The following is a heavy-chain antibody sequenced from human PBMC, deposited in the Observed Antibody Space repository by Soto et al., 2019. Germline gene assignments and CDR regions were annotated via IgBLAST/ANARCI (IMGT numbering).Heavy chain of an antibody. J-gene: IGHJ6*02. Sequence: QVQLVESGGGVVQPGWSLRLSCAASGFSISDYGMEWVRQAPGKGLEWVALISYDGNNTYYADSVKGRFTISRDNSKDTLFLQMTGLRAGDTAVYYCAKGAGDRLSLGMDVWGQGTTVTVSS. D-gene: IGHD1-26*01. CDR3: AKGAGDRLSLGMDV. V-gene: IGHV3-30*18. CDR2: ISYDGNNT. CDR1: GFSISDYG.